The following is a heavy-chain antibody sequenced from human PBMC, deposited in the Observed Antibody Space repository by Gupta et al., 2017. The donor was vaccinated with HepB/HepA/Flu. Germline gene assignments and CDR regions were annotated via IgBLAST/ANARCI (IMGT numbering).Heavy chain of an antibody. CDR3: AKDSSWGYSSGWPGDD. D-gene: IGHD6-19*01. CDR1: GFTFDDYA. J-gene: IGHJ4*02. CDR2: ISWNSGSI. V-gene: IGHV3-9*01. Sequence: EVQLVESGGGLVQPGRSLRLSCAASGFTFDDYAMHWVRQTPGKGLEWVSGISWNSGSIGYADSVKGRFTISRDNAKNSRDLQMNSLTLEETALYYCAKDSSWGYSSGWPGDDWGQGTLVTVSS.